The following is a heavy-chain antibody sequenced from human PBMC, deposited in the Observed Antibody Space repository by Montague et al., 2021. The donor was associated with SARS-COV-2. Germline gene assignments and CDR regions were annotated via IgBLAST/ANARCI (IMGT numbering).Heavy chain of an antibody. D-gene: IGHD4-23*01. Sequence: SETLSLTCTVSGGPISRNYWNWIRHPPGKGLGLIGYICFSGTTNCNPSLTLRVPMSVATSTNQFSLKLNSVTAAATAVYYCARGGGNSADHYYDGMDVWGLGTTVAVSS. CDR3: ARGGGNSADHYYDGMDV. CDR1: GGPISRNY. CDR2: ICFSGTT. J-gene: IGHJ6*02. V-gene: IGHV4-59*01.